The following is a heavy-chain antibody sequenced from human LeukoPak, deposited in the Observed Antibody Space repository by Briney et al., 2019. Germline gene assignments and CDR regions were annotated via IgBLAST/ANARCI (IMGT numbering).Heavy chain of an antibody. D-gene: IGHD3-22*01. CDR3: ARVPPTYYYDSSGYYFDY. J-gene: IGHJ4*02. CDR1: GGSISSYY. V-gene: IGHV4-59*01. CDR2: IYYSGST. Sequence: SKTLSLTCTVSGGSISSYYWSWIRQPPGKGLEWIGYIYYSGSTNYNPSLKSRVTISVDTSKNQFSLKLSSVTAADTAVYYCARVPPTYYYDSSGYYFDYWGQGTLVTVSS.